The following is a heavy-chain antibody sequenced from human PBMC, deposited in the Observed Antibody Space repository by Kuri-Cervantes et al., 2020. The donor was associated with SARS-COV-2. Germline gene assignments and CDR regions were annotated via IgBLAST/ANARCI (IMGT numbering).Heavy chain of an antibody. V-gene: IGHV1-18*04. D-gene: IGHD1-26*01. CDR2: ISTYNGDT. CDR1: GYIFNSFG. J-gene: IGHJ4*02. CDR3: ARVKAVVGATELRHDRLGLDY. Sequence: ASVKVSCKASGYIFNSFGITWVRQAPGQGLEWMGWISTYNGDTEYAQKFQGRVTMTTDTLRTTAFMELRSFRSDDTAVYYCARVKAVVGATELRHDRLGLDYWGQGTLVTVSS.